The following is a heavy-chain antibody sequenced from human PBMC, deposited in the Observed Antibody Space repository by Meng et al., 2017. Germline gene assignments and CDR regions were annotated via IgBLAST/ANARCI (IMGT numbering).Heavy chain of an antibody. CDR1: GDSVSSNSAA. CDR3: ARSALRDYGMDV. J-gene: IGHJ6*02. V-gene: IGHV6-1*01. CDR2: TYYRSKWYN. Sequence: SETLSLTCAISGDSVSSNSAAWNWIRQSPSRGLEWLGRTYYRSKWYNDYAVSVKSRITINPDTSKNQFSPQLNSVTPEDTAVYYCARSALRDYGMDVWGQGTTVTVSS.